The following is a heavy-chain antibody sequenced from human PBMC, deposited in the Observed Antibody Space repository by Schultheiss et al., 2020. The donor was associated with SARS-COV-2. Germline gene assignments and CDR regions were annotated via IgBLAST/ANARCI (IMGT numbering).Heavy chain of an antibody. V-gene: IGHV3-21*01. CDR1: GFTFSSYS. CDR3: ARIQLWFGDYYMDV. Sequence: GGSLRLSCAASGFTFSSYSMNWVRQAPGKGLEWVSSISSSSSYIYYADSVKGRFTISRDNAKNSLYLQMNSLRAEDTAVYYCARIQLWFGDYYMDVWGKGTTVTVSS. D-gene: IGHD5-18*01. CDR2: ISSSSSYI. J-gene: IGHJ6*03.